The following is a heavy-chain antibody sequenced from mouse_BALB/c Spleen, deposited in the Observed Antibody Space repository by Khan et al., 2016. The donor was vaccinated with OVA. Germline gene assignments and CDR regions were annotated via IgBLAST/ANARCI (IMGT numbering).Heavy chain of an antibody. CDR3: ARVYGGDFDY. CDR2: ISYSGNT. CDR1: GYSITSDYA. Sequence: EVKLEESGPGLVKPSQSLSLICTVTGYSITSDYAWNWIRQFPGNKLEWMGFISYSGNTNYNPSLKSRISITRDTSKNQFFLHLNSVTTEDTATXYCARVYGGDFDYWGQGTTLTVSS. J-gene: IGHJ2*01. V-gene: IGHV3-2*02. D-gene: IGHD1-1*01.